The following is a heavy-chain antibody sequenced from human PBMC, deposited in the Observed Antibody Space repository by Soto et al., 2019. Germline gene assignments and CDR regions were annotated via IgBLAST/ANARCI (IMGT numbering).Heavy chain of an antibody. J-gene: IGHJ6*03. V-gene: IGHV3-23*01. CDR3: AKDDYGDYGYYYYMDV. CDR1: GFTFSSYA. Sequence: GGSLRLSCAASGFTFSSYAMSWVRQAPGKGLEWVSAISGSGGSTYYADSVKGRFTISRDNSKNTLYLQMNSLRAEDTAVYYCAKDDYGDYGYYYYMDVWGKGTTVTVSS. CDR2: ISGSGGST. D-gene: IGHD4-17*01.